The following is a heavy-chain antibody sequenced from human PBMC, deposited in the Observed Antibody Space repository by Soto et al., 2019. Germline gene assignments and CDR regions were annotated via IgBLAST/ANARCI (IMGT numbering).Heavy chain of an antibody. D-gene: IGHD6-13*01. CDR3: ARERPAGSRLDP. V-gene: IGHV4-30-4*01. CDR1: GGSISSGDYY. J-gene: IGHJ5*02. Sequence: QVQLQESGPGLVKPSQTLSLTCTVSGGSISSGDYYWSWIRQPPGKGLEWIGYIYYSGSTYYNPSPKRRVTISADTSKNQFSLKLSSVTAADTAVYYCARERPAGSRLDPWGQGTLFPVPS. CDR2: IYYSGST.